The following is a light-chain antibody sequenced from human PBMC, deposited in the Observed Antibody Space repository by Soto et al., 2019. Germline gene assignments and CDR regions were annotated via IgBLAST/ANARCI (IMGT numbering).Light chain of an antibody. CDR3: QQSYSTLWT. V-gene: IGKV1-39*01. CDR1: QDISNY. Sequence: IHLTQSPSALSASVGDRVTITCQASQDISNYLNWYQQKPGKAPKLLIYDASNLETGVPSRFSGSGSGTDFTLTISSLQPEDFATYYCQQSYSTLWTFGQGTKVDIK. CDR2: DAS. J-gene: IGKJ1*01.